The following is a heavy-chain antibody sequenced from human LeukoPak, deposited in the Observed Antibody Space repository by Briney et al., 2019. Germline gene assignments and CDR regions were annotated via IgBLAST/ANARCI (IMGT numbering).Heavy chain of an antibody. CDR3: ARDPAPYYYGMDV. CDR2: INPNSGGT. CDR1: GYTFTGYY. V-gene: IGHV1-2*02. J-gene: IGHJ6*02. Sequence: ASVKVSCKASGYTFTGYYMHWVRPAPGQGLEWMGWINPNSGGTNYAQKFQGRVTMTRDTSISTAYTELSRLRSDDTAVYYCARDPAPYYYGMDVWGQGTTVTVSS.